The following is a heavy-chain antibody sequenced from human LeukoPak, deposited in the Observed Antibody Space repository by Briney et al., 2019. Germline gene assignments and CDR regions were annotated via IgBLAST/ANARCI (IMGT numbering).Heavy chain of an antibody. Sequence: ASVKVSCKVSGYTLTELSMHWVRQAPGKGLEWMGGFDPEDGETIYAQKFQGRVTMTEDTSTDTAYMELSSLGSEDTAVYYCARSYGSGSSPNWFDPWGQGTLVTVSS. CDR3: ARSYGSGSSPNWFDP. J-gene: IGHJ5*02. V-gene: IGHV1-24*01. CDR1: GYTLTELS. CDR2: FDPEDGET. D-gene: IGHD3-10*01.